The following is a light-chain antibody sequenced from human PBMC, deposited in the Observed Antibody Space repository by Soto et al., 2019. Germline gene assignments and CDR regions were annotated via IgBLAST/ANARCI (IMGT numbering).Light chain of an antibody. CDR3: QESYSTPSVT. CDR2: AAS. J-gene: IGKJ3*01. V-gene: IGKV1-39*01. Sequence: DIQMAQSPSSMSASVGDRVTITCRARQSISAYLNWYQQKPGKAPKLLIYAASSLQSGVPSRFSGSGSGTDFTLTIISLQPEDFATYYCQESYSTPSVTFGPGTKVDIK. CDR1: QSISAY.